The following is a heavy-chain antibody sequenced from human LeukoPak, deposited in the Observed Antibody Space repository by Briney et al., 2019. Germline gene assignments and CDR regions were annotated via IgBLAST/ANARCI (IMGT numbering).Heavy chain of an antibody. Sequence: SETLSRTCTVSGGSISSGDYYWSWIRQPPGKGLEWIGYIYYSGSTYYNPSLKSRVTISVDTSKNQFSLKLSSVTAADTAVYYCATAPITMIVAFDYWGQGTLVTVSS. CDR3: ATAPITMIVAFDY. J-gene: IGHJ4*02. CDR2: IYYSGST. CDR1: GGSISSGDYY. V-gene: IGHV4-30-4*01. D-gene: IGHD3-22*01.